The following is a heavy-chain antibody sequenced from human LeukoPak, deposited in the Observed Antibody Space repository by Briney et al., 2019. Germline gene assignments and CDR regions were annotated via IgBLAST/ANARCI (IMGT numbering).Heavy chain of an antibody. Sequence: ASVKVSCKASGHTFTSYGISWVRQAPGQGLEWMGWISAYNGNTNYAQKLQGRVTMATDTSTSTAYMELRSLRSDDTAVYYCARGSLMVHYHYYMDVWGKGTTVTVSS. CDR2: ISAYNGNT. CDR3: ARGSLMVHYHYYMDV. J-gene: IGHJ6*03. D-gene: IGHD2-8*01. CDR1: GHTFTSYG. V-gene: IGHV1-18*01.